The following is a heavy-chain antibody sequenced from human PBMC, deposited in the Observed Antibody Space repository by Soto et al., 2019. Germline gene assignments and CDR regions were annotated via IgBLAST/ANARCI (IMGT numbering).Heavy chain of an antibody. J-gene: IGHJ6*02. D-gene: IGHD4-17*01. V-gene: IGHV4-4*02. CDR2: IYHSGST. CDR3: ASITTTVTTSPGDMDV. CDR1: GGSISSSNW. Sequence: SETLSLTCAVSGGSISSSNWLSWVRQPPGKGLEWIGEIYHSGSTNYNPSLKSRVTISVDKSKNQFSLKLSSVTAADTAVYYCASITTTVTTSPGDMDVWGQGTTVTVSS.